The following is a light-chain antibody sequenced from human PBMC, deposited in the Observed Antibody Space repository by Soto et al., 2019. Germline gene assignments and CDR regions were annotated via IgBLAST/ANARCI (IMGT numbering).Light chain of an antibody. Sequence: QSVLTQPASVSGSTGQSITISCTGISSDVGGYNYVSWYQQHPGKAPKLMIYEVSNRPSGVSSRFSGSKSGNTASLTISGLQAEDEADYYCSSYTSSSTLYVFGTGTKVTVL. V-gene: IGLV2-14*01. CDR1: SSDVGGYNY. J-gene: IGLJ1*01. CDR2: EVS. CDR3: SSYTSSSTLYV.